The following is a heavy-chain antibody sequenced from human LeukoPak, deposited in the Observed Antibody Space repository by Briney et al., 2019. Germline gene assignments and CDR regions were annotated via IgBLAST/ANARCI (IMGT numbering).Heavy chain of an antibody. J-gene: IGHJ4*02. CDR3: AKAPRWELRQIDY. Sequence: GGSLRLSCAASGFTFSSYSMNWVRQAPGKGLEWVSYISSSSSTIYYADSVKGRFTISRDNSKNTLYLQMNSLRAEDTAVYYCAKAPRWELRQIDYWGQGTLVTVSS. D-gene: IGHD1-26*01. CDR2: ISSSSSTI. CDR1: GFTFSSYS. V-gene: IGHV3-48*01.